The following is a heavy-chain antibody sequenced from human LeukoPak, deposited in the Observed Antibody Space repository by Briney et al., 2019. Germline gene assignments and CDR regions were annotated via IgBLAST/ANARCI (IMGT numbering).Heavy chain of an antibody. V-gene: IGHV3-30*18. J-gene: IGHJ4*02. CDR3: AKDRLIVGATSFDY. CDR1: GFTFSNYG. Sequence: GGSLRLSCAASGFTFSNYGMHWVRQAPGKGLGWVAVISYDGSNKYYADSVKGRFTISRDNSKNTLYLQMNSLRAEDTAVYYCAKDRLIVGATSFDYWGQGTLVTVSS. D-gene: IGHD1-26*01. CDR2: ISYDGSNK.